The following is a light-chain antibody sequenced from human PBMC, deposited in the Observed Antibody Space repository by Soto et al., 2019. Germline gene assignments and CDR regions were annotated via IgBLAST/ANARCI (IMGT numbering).Light chain of an antibody. Sequence: IQMTQSPSTLSASVGDRVTITCRASQSISSWLAWYQQKPGKAPKLLIYDASSLESGVPSRFSGSESGTEFTLTISSRQPDDFATYYCQQYNTYSGTFGQGTKVEI. V-gene: IGKV1-5*01. CDR1: QSISSW. J-gene: IGKJ1*01. CDR3: QQYNTYSGT. CDR2: DAS.